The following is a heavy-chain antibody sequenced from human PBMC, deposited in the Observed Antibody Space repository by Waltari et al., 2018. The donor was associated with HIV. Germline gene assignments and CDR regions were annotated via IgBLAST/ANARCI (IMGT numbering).Heavy chain of an antibody. CDR1: GYTFTGYY. D-gene: IGHD2-15*01. Sequence: QVQLVQSGAEVKKPGASVKVSCKASGYTFTGYYLHWVRQAPGTGLEWMGRINPNSGGTNYAQKFQGRVTMTRDTSISTAYMELSRLRSDDTAVYYCAREVVVVAAPSAGAFDIWGQGTMVTVSS. J-gene: IGHJ3*02. CDR3: AREVVVVAAPSAGAFDI. V-gene: IGHV1-2*06. CDR2: INPNSGGT.